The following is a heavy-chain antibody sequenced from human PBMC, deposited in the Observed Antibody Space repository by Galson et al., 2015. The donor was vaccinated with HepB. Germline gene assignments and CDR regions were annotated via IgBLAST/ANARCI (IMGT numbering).Heavy chain of an antibody. V-gene: IGHV7-4-1*02. D-gene: IGHD2-15*01. CDR3: ARDRGSGSHFFDY. J-gene: IGHJ4*02. Sequence: SVKVSCKASGYTFSNYAINWLRQAPGQGLEWMGWININTGNPTYAQGFTGRFVFSLDTSVSTAYLQIRGLKAEDTAVYYCARDRGSGSHFFDYWGQGTLVTVSS. CDR2: ININTGNP. CDR1: GYTFSNYA.